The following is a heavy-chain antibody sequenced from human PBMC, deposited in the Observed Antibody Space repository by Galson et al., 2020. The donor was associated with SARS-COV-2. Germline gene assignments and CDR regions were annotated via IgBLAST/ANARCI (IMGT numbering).Heavy chain of an antibody. Sequence: ASVKVSCKASGYTFTSYGISWVRQAPGQGLEWMGWISAYNGNTNYAQKLQGRVTMTTDTSTSTAYMELRSLRSDDTAVYYCARDLRSKVIFGIFDYWGQGTLVTVSS. CDR1: GYTFTSYG. V-gene: IGHV1-18*01. D-gene: IGHD3-3*01. CDR2: ISAYNGNT. J-gene: IGHJ4*02. CDR3: ARDLRSKVIFGIFDY.